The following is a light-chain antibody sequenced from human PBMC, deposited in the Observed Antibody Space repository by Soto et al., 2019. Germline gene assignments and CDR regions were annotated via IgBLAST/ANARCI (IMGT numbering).Light chain of an antibody. CDR3: QQYYSAPYT. Sequence: DIVMTQSPDSLAVSLGERATTNCKSSQSVLYSSNNKNYLAWYQQKPGQPPKLLIYWASTRESGVPDRFSGSGSGTDFTLTISSVQAEDVAVYYCQQYYSAPYTFGQGTKLEIK. J-gene: IGKJ2*01. CDR2: WAS. CDR1: QSVLYSSNNKNY. V-gene: IGKV4-1*01.